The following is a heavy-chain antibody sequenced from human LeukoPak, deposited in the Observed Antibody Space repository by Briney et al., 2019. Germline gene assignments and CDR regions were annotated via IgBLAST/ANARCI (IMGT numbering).Heavy chain of an antibody. J-gene: IGHJ6*03. CDR3: ASTPQYYDILTGYYYYYMDV. V-gene: IGHV4-59*08. Sequence: LETLCLTCTVSGGSINSYYWTWIRQPPGKGLEWIGNIYNSGNTNYNPSLKSRVTISVDTSKNQFSLKLSSVTAADTAVYYCASTPQYYDILTGYYYYYMDVWGKGTTVTISS. D-gene: IGHD3-9*01. CDR2: IYNSGNT. CDR1: GGSINSYY.